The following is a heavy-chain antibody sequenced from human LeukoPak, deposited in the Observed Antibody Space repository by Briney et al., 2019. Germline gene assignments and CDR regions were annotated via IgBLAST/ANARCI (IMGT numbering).Heavy chain of an antibody. J-gene: IGHJ6*02. CDR2: ISYDGSNK. CDR3: AKDQIEWGIAAAVDYYYYGMDV. CDR1: GITFSSYG. Sequence: GGSLRLSCAASGITFSSYGMHWVRQAPGKGLEWVAVISYDGSNKYYADSVKGRFTISRDNSKNTLYLQMNSLRAEDTAVYYCAKDQIEWGIAAAVDYYYYGMDVWGQGTTVTVSS. D-gene: IGHD6-13*01. V-gene: IGHV3-30*18.